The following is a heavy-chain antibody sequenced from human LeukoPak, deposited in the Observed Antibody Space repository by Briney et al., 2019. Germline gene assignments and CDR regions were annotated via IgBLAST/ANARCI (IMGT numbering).Heavy chain of an antibody. D-gene: IGHD3-22*01. CDR3: AKGGYYDSSGYYYGSPWYFDL. CDR2: ISGSGGST. V-gene: IGHV3-23*01. CDR1: GFTFSSHA. J-gene: IGHJ2*01. Sequence: GGSLRLSCAASGFTFSSHAMSWVRQAPGKGLEWVSAISGSGGSTYYADSVKGRFTISRDNSKNTLYLQMNSLRAEDTAVYYCAKGGYYDSSGYYYGSPWYFDLWGRGTLVTVSS.